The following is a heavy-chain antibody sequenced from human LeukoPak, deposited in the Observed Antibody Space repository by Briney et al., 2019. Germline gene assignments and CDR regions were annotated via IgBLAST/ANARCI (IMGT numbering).Heavy chain of an antibody. D-gene: IGHD1-26*01. V-gene: IGHV3-48*01. J-gene: IGHJ4*02. Sequence: GGSLRLSCAAPGFTFSSYSMNWVRQAPGKGLEWVSYISSSSSTIYYADSVKGRFTISRDNAKNSMYLQKNSLRGEDTAVYYCARGSYWALYWGQGTLVTVSS. CDR1: GFTFSSYS. CDR3: ARGSYWALY. CDR2: ISSSSSTI.